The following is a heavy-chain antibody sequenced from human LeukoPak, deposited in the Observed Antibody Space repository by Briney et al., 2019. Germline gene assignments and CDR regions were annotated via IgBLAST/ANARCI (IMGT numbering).Heavy chain of an antibody. D-gene: IGHD6-19*01. CDR2: VRSDGSDK. J-gene: IGHJ5*02. CDR1: GFTFTYYG. CDR3: ARDQGSGWRANWFDP. V-gene: IGHV3-30*02. Sequence: GGSLRLSCGASGFTFTYYGMHWVRQAPGKGLEWVTFVRSDGSDKYYADSVKGRFTFSRDNSKNTVYLQMNSLRPEDTAVYYCARDQGSGWRANWFDPWGQGTLVTVSS.